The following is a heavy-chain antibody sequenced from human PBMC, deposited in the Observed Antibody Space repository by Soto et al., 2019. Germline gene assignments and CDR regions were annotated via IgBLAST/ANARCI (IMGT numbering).Heavy chain of an antibody. CDR2: IYHSGST. CDR1: GGSISSGGYS. V-gene: IGHV4-30-2*01. Sequence: QLQLQESGSGLVKPSQTLSLTCAVSGGSISSGGYSWSWIRQPPGKGLEWIGYIYHSGSTYYNPSLKGRVTISVDRSKNQFSLKLSSVTAADTAVYYCARHYMVRGGYAFDIWGQGTMVTVSS. CDR3: ARHYMVRGGYAFDI. J-gene: IGHJ3*02. D-gene: IGHD3-10*01.